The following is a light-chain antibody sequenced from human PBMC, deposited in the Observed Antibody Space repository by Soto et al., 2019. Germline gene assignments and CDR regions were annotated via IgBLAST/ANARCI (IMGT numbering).Light chain of an antibody. V-gene: IGLV2-14*01. CDR2: EVS. Sequence: QSALTQPPSASGSPGQSVAISCTGTSSDVGGYNYVSWYQQHPGKAPKVMIYEVSNRPSGVSNRFSGSKSGNTASLTISGLQAEDEADYYCSSYTSSSTYVFGTGTKVTVL. J-gene: IGLJ1*01. CDR3: SSYTSSSTYV. CDR1: SSDVGGYNY.